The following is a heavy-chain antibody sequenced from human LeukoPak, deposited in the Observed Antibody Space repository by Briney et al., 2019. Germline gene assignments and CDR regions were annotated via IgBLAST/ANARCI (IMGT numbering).Heavy chain of an antibody. CDR3: AREVRYSFDY. J-gene: IGHJ4*02. D-gene: IGHD3-9*01. Sequence: SSETLSLTCTVTGGSISTYYWSWIRQPPGKGLEWIGYIYYSGSTNYNPSLKNRVITSVDTSKNQFSLKLSSVTAADTAVYYCAREVRYSFDYWGQGTLVTVSS. CDR2: IYYSGST. V-gene: IGHV4-59*01. CDR1: GGSISTYY.